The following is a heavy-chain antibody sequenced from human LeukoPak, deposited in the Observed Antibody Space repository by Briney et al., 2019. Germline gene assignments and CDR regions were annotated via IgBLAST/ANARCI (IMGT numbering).Heavy chain of an antibody. CDR2: ISSSGSTI. V-gene: IGHV3-11*01. D-gene: IGHD3-3*01. CDR3: ARDWNYYYGMDV. Sequence: GGSLRLSCAASGFTVSSNYMSWIRQAPGKGLEWVSYISSSGSTIYYADSVKGRFTISRDNAKNSLYLQMNSLRAEDTAVYYCARDWNYYYGMDVWGQGTTVTVSS. CDR1: GFTVSSNY. J-gene: IGHJ6*02.